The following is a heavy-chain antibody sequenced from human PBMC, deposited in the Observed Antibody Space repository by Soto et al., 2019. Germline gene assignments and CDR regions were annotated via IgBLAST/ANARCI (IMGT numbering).Heavy chain of an antibody. CDR3: AKELRANHIVVVTAIDY. Sequence: PGGSLRLSCAASGFTFSSYGMHWVRQAPGKGLEWVAVISYDGSNKYYADSVKGRFTISRDNSKNTLYLQMNSLRAEDTAVYYCAKELRANHIVVVTAIDYWGQGTLVTVSS. D-gene: IGHD2-21*02. J-gene: IGHJ4*02. CDR2: ISYDGSNK. CDR1: GFTFSSYG. V-gene: IGHV3-30*18.